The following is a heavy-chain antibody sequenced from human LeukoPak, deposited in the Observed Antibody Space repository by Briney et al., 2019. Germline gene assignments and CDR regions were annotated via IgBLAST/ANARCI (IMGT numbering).Heavy chain of an antibody. CDR3: ARDRPGYGGFDP. CDR1: GFTFSNYG. CDR2: IWYDGSNK. V-gene: IGHV3-33*01. D-gene: IGHD2-15*01. Sequence: GRSLRLSCAASGFTFSNYGMHWVRQAPGKGLEWVAIIWYDGSNKYYADSVKGRFTISRDNSKNTVDLQMNSLRAEDTAVYYCARDRPGYGGFDPWGQGTLVTVSS. J-gene: IGHJ5*02.